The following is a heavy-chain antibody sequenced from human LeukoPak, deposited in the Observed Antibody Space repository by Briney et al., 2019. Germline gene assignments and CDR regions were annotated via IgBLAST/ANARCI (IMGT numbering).Heavy chain of an antibody. CDR2: INHSGST. J-gene: IGHJ3*02. Sequence: SETLSLTWAVYGGSVSGYYLGWIRQPPGKGLEWIGEINHSGSTNYNPSLKSRVTISVDTSKNQFSLKLSSVTAADTAVYYCARGPLYGILGAFDIWGQGTMVTVSS. D-gene: IGHD2/OR15-2a*01. V-gene: IGHV4-34*01. CDR3: ARGPLYGILGAFDI. CDR1: GGSVSGYY.